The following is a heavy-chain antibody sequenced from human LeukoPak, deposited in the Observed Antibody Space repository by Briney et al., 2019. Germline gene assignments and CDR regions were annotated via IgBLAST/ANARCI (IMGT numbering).Heavy chain of an antibody. D-gene: IGHD3-10*01. CDR2: IYYSGST. V-gene: IGHV4-39*07. Sequence: SETLSLTCTVSGGSISSSSYYWGWIRQPPGKGLEWIESIYYSGSTYYNPSLKSRVTISVDTSKNQFSLKLSSVTAADTAVYYCARAHYYGSGSSFTDDYWGQGTLVTVSS. CDR3: ARAHYYGSGSSFTDDY. J-gene: IGHJ4*02. CDR1: GGSISSSSYY.